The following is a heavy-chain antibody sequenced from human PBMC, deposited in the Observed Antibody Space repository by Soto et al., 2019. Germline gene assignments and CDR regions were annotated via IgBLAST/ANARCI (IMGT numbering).Heavy chain of an antibody. Sequence: GASVKVSCKASGYTFTGHYIHWVRQAPEQGPEWMGEICPESGATRYAQRFQGRVTMTRDMSITTVYMELNNLSPDDTAVYYCGRGRSGQIVVFYWGQGTPVTVSS. V-gene: IGHV1-2*02. J-gene: IGHJ4*02. CDR2: ICPESGAT. CDR3: GRGRSGQIVVFY. D-gene: IGHD1-26*01. CDR1: GYTFTGHY.